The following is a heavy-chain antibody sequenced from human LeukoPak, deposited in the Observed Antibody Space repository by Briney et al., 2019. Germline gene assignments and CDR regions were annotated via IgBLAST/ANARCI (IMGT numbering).Heavy chain of an antibody. J-gene: IGHJ5*02. CDR2: ISGSGGST. CDR3: AKGNKAAPARGVWFDP. Sequence: GGSLRLSCAASGFTFSSYAMSWVRQAAGKGLEWVSGISGSGGSTYYADSVKGRFTISRDNSKNTLYLQMNSLRAEDTAVYYCAKGNKAAPARGVWFDPWGQGTLVTVSS. CDR1: GFTFSSYA. D-gene: IGHD6-13*01. V-gene: IGHV3-23*01.